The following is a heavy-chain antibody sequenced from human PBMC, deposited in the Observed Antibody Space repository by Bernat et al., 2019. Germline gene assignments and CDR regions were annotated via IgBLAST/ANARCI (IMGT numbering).Heavy chain of an antibody. V-gene: IGHV3-15*01. CDR3: TTDRRGEAYYYCYMDV. D-gene: IGHD3-10*01. Sequence: EVQLVESGGGLVKPGGSLRLSCAASGFTFSNAWMSWVRQAPGKGLEWVGRIKSKTDGGTTDYAAPVKGRFTISRDDSKNTLYLQMNSLKTEDTAVYYCTTDRRGEAYYYCYMDVWGKGTTVTVSS. CDR2: IKSKTDGGTT. CDR1: GFTFSNAW. J-gene: IGHJ6*03.